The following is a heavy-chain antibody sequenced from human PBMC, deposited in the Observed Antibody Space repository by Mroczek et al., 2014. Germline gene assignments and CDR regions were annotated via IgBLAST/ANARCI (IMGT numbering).Heavy chain of an antibody. Sequence: QVQLVQSGAEVKKPGASVKVSCKASGYTFTGYYMHWVRQAPGQGLEWMGWINPNSGGTNYAQKFQGRVTMTRDTSISTAYMELSRLRSDDTAVYYCAREDPVVATIRRAFDIWGQGTMVTVSS. CDR1: GYTFTGYY. J-gene: IGHJ3*02. CDR2: INPNSGGT. V-gene: IGHV1-2*02. CDR3: AREDPVVATIRRAFDI. D-gene: IGHD5-12*01.